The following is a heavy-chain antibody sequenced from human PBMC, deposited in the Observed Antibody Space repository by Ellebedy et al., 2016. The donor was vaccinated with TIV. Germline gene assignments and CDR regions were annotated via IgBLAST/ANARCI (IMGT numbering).Heavy chain of an antibody. V-gene: IGHV1-69*06. CDR2: IIPIFGTA. CDR3: AREVDYVGGSAGIFDY. CDR1: RGTFSSYA. Sequence: SVKVSXKASRGTFSSYAISWVRQAPGQGLEWMGGIIPIFGTANYAQKFQGRVTITADKSTSTAYMELSSLRSEDTAVYYCAREVDYVGGSAGIFDYWGQGTLGTVSS. J-gene: IGHJ4*02. D-gene: IGHD2-15*01.